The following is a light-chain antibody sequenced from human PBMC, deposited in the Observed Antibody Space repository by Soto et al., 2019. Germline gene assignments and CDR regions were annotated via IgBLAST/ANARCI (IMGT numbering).Light chain of an antibody. CDR2: RAS. J-gene: IGKJ4*01. V-gene: IGKV3-15*01. CDR1: QNIYSN. Sequence: VLAPSPPTLALSPGVSAPLSCRASQNIYSNVAWYQQRPGQAPRLLIYRASTRAPGIPARFSGSGSGTEFTLTISRLEPEDFAVYYCQQFSSYPLTFGGGTKVDIK. CDR3: QQFSSYPLT.